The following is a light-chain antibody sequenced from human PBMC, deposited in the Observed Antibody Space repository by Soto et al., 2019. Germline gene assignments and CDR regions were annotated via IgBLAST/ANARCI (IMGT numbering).Light chain of an antibody. J-gene: IGLJ1*01. CDR1: SSDVGGYNY. CDR3: SSYAGSNNYV. CDR2: EVN. Sequence: QSALTQPPSASGSPGQSVAISCTGTSSDVGGYNYVSWYQLHPGKAPKLMIYEVNMRPSGVPDRFSGSKSGNTASLTVSGLRAKDEADYYCSSYAGSNNYVFGTGTKVTVL. V-gene: IGLV2-8*01.